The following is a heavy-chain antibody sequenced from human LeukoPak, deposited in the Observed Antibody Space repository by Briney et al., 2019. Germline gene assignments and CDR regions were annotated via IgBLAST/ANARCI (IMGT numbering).Heavy chain of an antibody. CDR1: GFTFSNHA. D-gene: IGHD4-17*01. Sequence: GGSLRLSCAASGFTFSNHAMHWVRQAPGKGLEWVSSISSSSSYIYYADSVKGRFTISRDNAKNSLYLQMNSLRAEDTAVYYCAREYGDYEDYWGQGTLVTVSS. V-gene: IGHV3-21*01. CDR3: AREYGDYEDY. CDR2: ISSSSSYI. J-gene: IGHJ4*02.